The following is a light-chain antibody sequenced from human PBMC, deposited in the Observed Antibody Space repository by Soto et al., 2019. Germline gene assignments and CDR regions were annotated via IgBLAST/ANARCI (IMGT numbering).Light chain of an antibody. Sequence: EIVLTQSPGTLSLSPGERATLSCRASQSVSNNYLAWYHQKPGQAPRLLIYGASNRATGIPDRFSGSGSGTDFTLTISRLEPEDFAVYYRQKYGSSGTSVQGTKGDIK. CDR3: QKYGSSGT. CDR1: QSVSNNY. CDR2: GAS. V-gene: IGKV3-20*01. J-gene: IGKJ1*01.